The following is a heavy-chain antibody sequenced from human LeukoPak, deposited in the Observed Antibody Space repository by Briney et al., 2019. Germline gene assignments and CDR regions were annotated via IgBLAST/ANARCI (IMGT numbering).Heavy chain of an antibody. Sequence: ASVKVSCKASGYTFTGYYMHWVRQAPGQGLEWMGWINPNSGGTNYAQKFQGRVTMTRDTSISTAYMELSRLRSDDTAVYYCARVQLLRQVDSSSTSCYRPFDYWGQGTLVTVSS. V-gene: IGHV1-2*02. CDR2: INPNSGGT. CDR1: GYTFTGYY. J-gene: IGHJ4*02. CDR3: ARVQLLRQVDSSSTSCYRPFDY. D-gene: IGHD2-2*02.